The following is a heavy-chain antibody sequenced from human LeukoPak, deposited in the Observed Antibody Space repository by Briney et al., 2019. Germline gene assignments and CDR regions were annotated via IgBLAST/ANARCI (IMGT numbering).Heavy chain of an antibody. CDR1: GFTFSSYG. V-gene: IGHV3-33*06. CDR2: IWYDGSNK. Sequence: GGSLRLSCAASGFTFSSYGMHWVRQAPGKGLEWVAVIWYDGSNKYYADSVKGRFTISRDNSKNTLYLRMNSLRAEDTAVYYCANIAARGGSDYWGQGTLVTVSS. D-gene: IGHD6-6*01. J-gene: IGHJ4*02. CDR3: ANIAARGGSDY.